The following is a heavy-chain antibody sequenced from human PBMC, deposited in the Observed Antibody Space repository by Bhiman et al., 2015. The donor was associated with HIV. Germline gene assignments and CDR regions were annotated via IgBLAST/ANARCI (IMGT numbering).Heavy chain of an antibody. CDR2: IKSKTDGETT. V-gene: IGHV3-15*01. J-gene: IGHJ4*02. CDR1: GFTFSNAW. D-gene: IGHD3-10*01. CDR3: STGRFGGFDY. Sequence: EVQLVETGGGLIQPGGSLRLSCAASGFTFSNAWMSWVRQAPGKGLEWVGRIKSKTDGETTDYAAPVKGRFTISRDDSKNTLYLQMNSLKTEDTAVYYCSTGRFGGFDYWGQGTLVTVSS.